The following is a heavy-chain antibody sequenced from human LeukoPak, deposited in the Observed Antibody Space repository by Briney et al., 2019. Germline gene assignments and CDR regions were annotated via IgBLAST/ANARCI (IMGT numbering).Heavy chain of an antibody. Sequence: SVKVSCKASGGTFSSYAYSLVRLGPAQGLEWVGGTIPIFGTANYAQKFQGRVTITADESTSTAYMELSSLRSEDTAVYYCARIKVGTTGTTTDYWGQGTLVTVSS. D-gene: IGHD1-1*01. CDR3: ARIKVGTTGTTTDY. CDR2: TIPIFGTA. CDR1: GGTFSSYA. J-gene: IGHJ4*02. V-gene: IGHV1-69*01.